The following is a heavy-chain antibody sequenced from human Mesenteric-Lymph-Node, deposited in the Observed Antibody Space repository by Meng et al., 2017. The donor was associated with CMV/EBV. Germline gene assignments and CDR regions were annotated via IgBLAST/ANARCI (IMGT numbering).Heavy chain of an antibody. CDR3: AHPNDYGGSVDY. CDR1: GFSLTTSGVG. V-gene: IGHV2-5*02. Sequence: CTFSGFSLTTSGVGVSWIRQPPGKALEWLALIYWDDDKRYRPSLKSRLTITKDTSKNQVVLTMTNMDPVDTATYYCAHPNDYGGSVDYWGQGTLVTVSS. D-gene: IGHD4-17*01. J-gene: IGHJ4*02. CDR2: IYWDDDK.